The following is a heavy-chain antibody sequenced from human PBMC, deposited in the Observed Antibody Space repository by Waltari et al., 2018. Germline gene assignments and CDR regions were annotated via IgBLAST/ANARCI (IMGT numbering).Heavy chain of an antibody. CDR3: TTGTWSLLDY. CDR1: GLTFSHAW. D-gene: IGHD2-15*01. V-gene: IGHV3-15*01. J-gene: IGHJ4*02. CDR2: IKSKTDGGTT. Sequence: EVQLVESGGGLVKPGGALRLSCAASGLTFSHAWMSWVRQAPGKGLEWVGRIKSKTDGGTTDYAAPVKGRFTISRDGSKNTLYLQMNSLKTEDTAVYYCTTGTWSLLDYWGQGTLVTVSS.